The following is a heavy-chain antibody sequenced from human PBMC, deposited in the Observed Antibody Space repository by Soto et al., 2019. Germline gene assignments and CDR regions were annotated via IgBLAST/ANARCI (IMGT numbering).Heavy chain of an antibody. CDR2: IIPIFGTA. J-gene: IGHJ3*02. D-gene: IGHD5-18*01. CDR3: ARVNGDTAMVRGAFDI. CDR1: GGTFSSYA. Sequence: GASVKVSCKASGGTFSSYAISWVRQAPGQGLGWMGGIIPIFGTANYAQKFQGRVTITADESTSTAYMELSSLRSEDTAVYYCARVNGDTAMVRGAFDIWGQGTMVTVSS. V-gene: IGHV1-69*13.